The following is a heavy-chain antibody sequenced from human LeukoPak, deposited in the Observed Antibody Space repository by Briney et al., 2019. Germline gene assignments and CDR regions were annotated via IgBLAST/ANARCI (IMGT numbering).Heavy chain of an antibody. CDR2: MSPNSGDT. Sequence: ASVKVSCTASGYTFTSYDFNWVRQATGQRPEWMGWMSPNSGDTGYAQKFQDRVTKTRNTSISTAYMELSSLRSDDTAVYYCARGPPNWGYDYWGPGTLVTVSS. D-gene: IGHD7-27*01. CDR3: ARGPPNWGYDY. J-gene: IGHJ4*02. V-gene: IGHV1-8*01. CDR1: GYTFTSYD.